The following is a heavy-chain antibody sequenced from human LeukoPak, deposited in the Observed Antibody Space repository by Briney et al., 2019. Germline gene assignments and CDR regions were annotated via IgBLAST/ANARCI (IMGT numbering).Heavy chain of an antibody. D-gene: IGHD2-2*02. J-gene: IGHJ4*02. CDR2: ISGSGGST. CDR1: GFTFSSYA. V-gene: IGHV3-23*01. Sequence: GALILSFAASGFTFSSYAMSWVRRAAGKGREWVSAISGSGGSTYYSDSVKGRFTISRDNSKNTLYLQMNSLRAEDTAVYYCAKGYCSSASCYSRFDYWGQGTLVTVSS. CDR3: AKGYCSSASCYSRFDY.